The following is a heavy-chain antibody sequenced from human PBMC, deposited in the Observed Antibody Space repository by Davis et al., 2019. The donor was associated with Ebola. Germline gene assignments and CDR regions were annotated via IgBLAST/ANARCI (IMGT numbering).Heavy chain of an antibody. CDR2: IRYSGSNE. J-gene: IGHJ6*02. V-gene: IGHV3-30*02. CDR1: GFTFNTYG. Sequence: GESLKISCAASGFTFNTYGMHWVRQAPGKGLEWVALIRYSGSNEYYADSVKGRFTISRDNSKNTLYLQMNSLRAEDTAVYFCAKSEGDYDYFYGMDVWGQGTTVTVSS. CDR3: AKSEGDYDYFYGMDV. D-gene: IGHD3-10*01.